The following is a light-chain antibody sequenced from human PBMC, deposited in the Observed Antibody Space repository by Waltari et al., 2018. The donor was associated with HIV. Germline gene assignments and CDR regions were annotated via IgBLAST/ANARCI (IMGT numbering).Light chain of an antibody. V-gene: IGKV3-11*01. J-gene: IGKJ4*01. CDR2: DAS. CDR1: QSVGTF. Sequence: EIVLTQSPATLSLSPGERATLSCRASQSVGTFLAWYQQKPGQAPRLLIFDASNRATCIPARFSGSGSGTDFTLTISTLEPEDFALYYCQQRTNWPQNTFGGGTKVEIK. CDR3: QQRTNWPQNT.